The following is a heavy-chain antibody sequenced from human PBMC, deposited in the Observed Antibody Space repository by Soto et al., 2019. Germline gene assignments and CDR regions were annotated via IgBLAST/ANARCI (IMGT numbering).Heavy chain of an antibody. CDR3: ALCRDYYKSGSEPQSDY. CDR2: IIPIFGTA. Sequence: ASVKVSCKASGGTFSSYAISWVRQAPGQGLEWMGGIIPIFGTANYAQRFQGRVTITADESTSTAYMELSSLKSEDTAVYFCALCRDYYKSGSEPQSDYWRQGPLVTVPS. CDR1: GGTFSSYA. J-gene: IGHJ4*02. D-gene: IGHD3-10*01. V-gene: IGHV1-69*13.